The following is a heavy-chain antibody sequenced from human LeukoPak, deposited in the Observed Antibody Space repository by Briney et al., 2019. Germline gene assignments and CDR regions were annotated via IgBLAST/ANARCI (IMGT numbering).Heavy chain of an antibody. D-gene: IGHD2-21*01. CDR2: IIPILGIA. CDR1: GGTFSSYA. CDR3: ARSRDPPGANCGY. V-gene: IGHV1-69*04. J-gene: IGHJ4*02. Sequence: ASVKVSCKASGGTFSSYAISWVRQAPGQGLEWMGRIIPILGIANYAQKFQGRVTITADKSTSTAYMELSSLRSEDTAVYYCARSRDPPGANCGYWGQGTLVTVSS.